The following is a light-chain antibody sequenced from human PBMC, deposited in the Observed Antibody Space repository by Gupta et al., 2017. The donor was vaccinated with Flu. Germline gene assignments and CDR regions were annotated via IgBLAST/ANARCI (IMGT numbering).Light chain of an antibody. J-gene: IGKJ4*01. V-gene: IGKV3D-15*01. CDR2: GAS. CDR3: QQYTKWPIS. Sequence: ETVMTQSPVTLSASPAERVTLSCRASQNVGRNLAWYQQKPGRAPRLLIFGASTRAADVPARFSGSGSGTDFTLTIDGLQSEDFVFYFCQQYTKWPISFGGGTTVDIK. CDR1: QNVGRN.